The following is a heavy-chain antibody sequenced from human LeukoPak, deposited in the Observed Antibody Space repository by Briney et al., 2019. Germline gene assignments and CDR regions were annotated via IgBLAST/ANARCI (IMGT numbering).Heavy chain of an antibody. CDR1: GYTFTSYG. J-gene: IGHJ4*02. D-gene: IGHD2-21*02. V-gene: IGHV1-18*01. CDR3: ARDHYHKIHSVMVTAPDY. Sequence: ASVKVSCKASGYTFTSYGISWGRQAPGQGLEWRGWITAYNGNTNYAQKLQGRVTMTTDTSTTTVNMKLRSLRSEDTAVYYCARDHYHKIHSVMVTAPDYWGQGTLVIVSS. CDR2: ITAYNGNT.